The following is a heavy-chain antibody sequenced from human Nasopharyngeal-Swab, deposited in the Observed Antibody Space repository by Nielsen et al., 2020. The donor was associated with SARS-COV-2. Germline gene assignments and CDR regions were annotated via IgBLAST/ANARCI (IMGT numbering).Heavy chain of an antibody. J-gene: IGHJ6*02. CDR1: GFTFSSYA. CDR3: ARKNYYDSSGYYLVHFYYYYYGMDV. V-gene: IGHV3-23*01. D-gene: IGHD3-22*01. CDR2: ISGSGGST. Sequence: GEALKISCAAFGFTFSSYAMSRVRQAPGKGPEWVLAISGSGGSTYYADSVKGRFTISRDNSKNTLYLQMNSLRAEDTAGYYCARKNYYDSSGYYLVHFYYYYYGMDVWGQGTTVTVSS.